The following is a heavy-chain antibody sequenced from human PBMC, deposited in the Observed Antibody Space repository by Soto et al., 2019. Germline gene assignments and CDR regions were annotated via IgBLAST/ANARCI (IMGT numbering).Heavy chain of an antibody. D-gene: IGHD2-15*01. J-gene: IGHJ6*02. CDR1: GESVSSGYYY. CDR3: ARVVRCTRSGCYYLAMDV. V-gene: IGHV4-61*01. Sequence: QVQLQESGPGLVKPSETLSLTCSVSGESVSSGYYYWTWIRQPPGKGLEWIGSILSSGRTNYNPSIKSRVSMSVDTSKNQFSLRLTSVGAADTAIYFCARVVRCTRSGCYYLAMDVWGQGTTVTVFS. CDR2: ILSSGRT.